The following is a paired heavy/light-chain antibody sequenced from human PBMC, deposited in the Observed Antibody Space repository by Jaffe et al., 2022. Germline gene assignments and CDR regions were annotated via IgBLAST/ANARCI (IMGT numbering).Heavy chain of an antibody. V-gene: IGHV4-4*02. CDR3: VRNWYFAFDI. D-gene: IGHD1-20*01. CDR2: LHHSGST. Sequence: QVQLQESGPGLVNPSGTLSLTCAVSGDSISSNWWSWVRQPPGEGLEWIGQLHHSGSTNSNPSLKSRVTISVDRSKNQFSLMLTSVTAADTAVYYCVRNWYFAFDIWGQGTMVTVSS. J-gene: IGHJ3*02. CDR1: GDSISSNW.
Light chain of an antibody. J-gene: IGLJ1*01. CDR3: CSYADNSYV. CDR2: DVS. Sequence: QSALTQPRSASGSPGQSVTISCTGTSSDVGGYNYVSWFQHHPGKVPKLMIFDVSNRPSGVPDRFSGSKSGNTASLTISGLQAEDEADYYCCSYADNSYVFGTGTKVTVL. CDR1: SSDVGGYNY. V-gene: IGLV2-11*01.